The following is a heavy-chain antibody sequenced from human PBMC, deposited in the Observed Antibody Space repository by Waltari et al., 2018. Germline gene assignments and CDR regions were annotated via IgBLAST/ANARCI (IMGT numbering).Heavy chain of an antibody. CDR2: IKPDGSEK. J-gene: IGHJ4*02. CDR1: GFTFDNL. D-gene: IGHD3-3*01. CDR3: ARELHWSARDY. V-gene: IGHV3-7*01. Sequence: EVQRVESGGGLVQPGGSLRLSWAAAGFTFDNLMSWVRQGPGKGLEWVANIKPDGSEKNYADSVKGRFTISIDNVKNSLYLQMNSLSLEDTAVYYCARELHWSARDYWGQGTLVTVSS.